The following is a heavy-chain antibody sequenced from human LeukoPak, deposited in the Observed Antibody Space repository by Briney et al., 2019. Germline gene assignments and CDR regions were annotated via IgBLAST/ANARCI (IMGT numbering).Heavy chain of an antibody. Sequence: PSETLSLTCTVSGGSINNFYWSWIRQPPGKGLEWMGFIYSSGTTNYNPSLKSRVTISADTSNNQFSLKLSSVTAADTAVYFCARFGGYASPFGYWGQGTVVTVSS. CDR1: GGSINNFY. D-gene: IGHD5-12*01. V-gene: IGHV4-4*09. J-gene: IGHJ4*02. CDR3: ARFGGYASPFGY. CDR2: IYSSGTT.